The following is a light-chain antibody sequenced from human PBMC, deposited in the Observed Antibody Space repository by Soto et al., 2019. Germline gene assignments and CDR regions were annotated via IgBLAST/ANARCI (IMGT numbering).Light chain of an antibody. Sequence: DIQMTQSPSTLSASVGDRVTITCRASQSVGRWLAWYQQKPGKAPTVLIYKASTLKYGVPSRFSGSGSGTEFTLTISSLQPDDFATYFCQQYDGFSTFGQGTKVEIK. CDR3: QQYDGFST. V-gene: IGKV1-5*03. CDR1: QSVGRW. J-gene: IGKJ1*01. CDR2: KAS.